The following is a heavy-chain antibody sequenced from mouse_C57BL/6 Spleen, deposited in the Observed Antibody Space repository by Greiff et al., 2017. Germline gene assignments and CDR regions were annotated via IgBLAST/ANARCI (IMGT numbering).Heavy chain of an antibody. J-gene: IGHJ4*01. CDR1: GYAFSSSW. CDR3: ARSGFYYDGNAMDY. CDR2: INPGAGDT. V-gene: IGHV1-82*01. Sequence: QVHVKQSGPELVKPGASVKISCKASGYAFSSSWMNWVQQRPGKGLEWIGRINPGAGDTNYNGKFKGKATMTAAKSSSTAYMQLSSLTSEDSAVYFCARSGFYYDGNAMDYWGQGTSVTVSS. D-gene: IGHD1-1*01.